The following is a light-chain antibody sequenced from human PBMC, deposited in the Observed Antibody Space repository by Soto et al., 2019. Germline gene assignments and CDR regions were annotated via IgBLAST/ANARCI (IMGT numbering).Light chain of an antibody. CDR2: AAS. J-gene: IGKJ1*01. CDR1: QSISSY. Sequence: DIQMTQSPSSLSASVGDRVTITCRASQSISSYLNWYQQKPGKAPKLLIYAASSLQSGVPSRFSGSGSGTDFTLTISSLQPEDFATYYGQPSYSTPQTFGQGTKVEIK. V-gene: IGKV1-39*01. CDR3: QPSYSTPQT.